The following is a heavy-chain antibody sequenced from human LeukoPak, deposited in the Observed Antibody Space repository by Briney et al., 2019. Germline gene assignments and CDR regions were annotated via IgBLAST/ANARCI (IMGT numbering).Heavy chain of an antibody. CDR2: ISSSSSFI. CDR3: ARGPYVDIVSTGFSSNSWDYFDY. D-gene: IGHD5/OR15-5a*01. V-gene: IGHV3-21*01. CDR1: GFTFSSYS. Sequence: AGGSLRLSCAASGFTFSSYSMNWVRQAPGKGLEWVSSISSSSSFIYYADSVKGRFTISRDNAKNSLYLQTNSLRAEDTAVYYCARGPYVDIVSTGFSSNSWDYFDYWGQGTLVTVSS. J-gene: IGHJ4*02.